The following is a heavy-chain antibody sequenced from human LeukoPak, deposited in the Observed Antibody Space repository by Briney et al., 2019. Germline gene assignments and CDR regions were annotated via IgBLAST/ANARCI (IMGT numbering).Heavy chain of an antibody. CDR2: IYYSGSS. V-gene: IGHV4-59*12. CDR1: GGSISSFY. Sequence: PSETLSLTCTVSGGSISSFYWSWIRQTPGKGLEWIGYIYYSGSSFYNPSLQSRVTISVDTSKNQFSLKLTSVTATDTAVYYCARGPPPDFDYWGRGTLVTVSS. J-gene: IGHJ4*02. CDR3: ARGPPPDFDY.